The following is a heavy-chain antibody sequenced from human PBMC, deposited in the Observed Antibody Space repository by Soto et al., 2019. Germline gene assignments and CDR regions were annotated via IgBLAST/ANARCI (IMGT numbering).Heavy chain of an antibody. D-gene: IGHD1-26*01. CDR2: IIPIFGTA. V-gene: IGHV1-69*13. J-gene: IGHJ4*02. Sequence: SVKVSCKASGGTFSSYAISWVRQAPGPGLEWLGGIIPIFGTANYAQKFQGRVTTTAHESTRTAYTQRSSPRSAATAGYYFASRGSRFLHRTVYWGQGTLVTVSS. CDR3: ASRGSRFLHRTVY. CDR1: GGTFSSYA.